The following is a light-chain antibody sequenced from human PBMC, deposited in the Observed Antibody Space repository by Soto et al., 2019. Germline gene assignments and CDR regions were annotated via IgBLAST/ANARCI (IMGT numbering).Light chain of an antibody. CDR1: SSDVGGYNY. V-gene: IGLV2-14*01. CDR3: SSYASSRDVF. CDR2: EVS. J-gene: IGLJ2*01. Sequence: QSVLTQPASVSGSPGQSITISCTGTSSDVGGYNYVSWYQQYPGKAPKLMIYEVSNRPSGVSNRFSGSKSGNTASLTISGLQAEDVADYYCSSYASSRDVFFGGGTQLTVL.